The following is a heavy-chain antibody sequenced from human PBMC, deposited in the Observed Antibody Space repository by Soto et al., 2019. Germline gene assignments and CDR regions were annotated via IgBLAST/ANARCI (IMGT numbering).Heavy chain of an antibody. Sequence: QVQLQESGPGLVKPSQTLSLTCTVSGGSISSGGTGSYWTWIRQLPGKGLEWIGYIYYTGNTYYNPSHKSGPTISIDTSENQFSLKLTSVTAADTAVYFCASGHDAYKVRYWGQGTLVTVSS. CDR2: IYYTGNT. CDR1: GGSISSGGTGSY. J-gene: IGHJ4*02. D-gene: IGHD1-1*01. CDR3: ASGHDAYKVRY. V-gene: IGHV4-31*03.